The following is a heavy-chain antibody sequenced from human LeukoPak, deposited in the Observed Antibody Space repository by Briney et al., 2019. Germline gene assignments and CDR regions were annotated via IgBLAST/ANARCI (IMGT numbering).Heavy chain of an antibody. D-gene: IGHD3-22*01. V-gene: IGHV4-30-4*01. CDR3: ARDHPPIVVVHAGWFDP. J-gene: IGHJ5*02. Sequence: PSQTLSLTCTVSGGSISSGDYYWSWIRQPPGKGLEWIGYIYYSGSTYYNPSLKSRVTISVDTSKNQFSLKLSSVTAADTAVYYCARDHPPIVVVHAGWFDPWGQGTLVTVSS. CDR2: IYYSGST. CDR1: GGSISSGDYY.